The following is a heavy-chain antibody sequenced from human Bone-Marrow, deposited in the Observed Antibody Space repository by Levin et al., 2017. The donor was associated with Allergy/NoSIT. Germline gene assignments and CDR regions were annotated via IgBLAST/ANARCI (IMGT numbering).Heavy chain of an antibody. Sequence: SGGSLRLSCAASGFTFSNAWMSWVRQAPGEGLEWVGRIKSKADGGTTDYGAPVKGRFTILRDDSKNTLYLEMNSLKTEDTAVYYCVTALYSTTWYKDAFDIWGQGTMVTVSS. CDR2: IKSKADGGTT. CDR3: VTALYSTTWYKDAFDI. D-gene: IGHD2-2*02. J-gene: IGHJ3*02. V-gene: IGHV3-15*01. CDR1: GFTFSNAW.